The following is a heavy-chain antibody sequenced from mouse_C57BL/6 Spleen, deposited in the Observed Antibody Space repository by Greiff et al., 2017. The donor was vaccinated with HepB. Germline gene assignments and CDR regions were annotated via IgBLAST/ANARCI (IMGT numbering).Heavy chain of an antibody. CDR2: ILPGSGST. Sequence: VQLQQSGAELVKPGASVKLSCKASGYTFTSYWMQWVKQRPGQGLEWIGEILPGSGSTNYNEKFKGKATFTADTSSNTAYMQLSSLTTEDSAIYYCARKEGTTVVDPWFAYWGQGTLVTVSA. D-gene: IGHD1-1*01. CDR1: GYTFTSYW. CDR3: ARKEGTTVVDPWFAY. J-gene: IGHJ3*01. V-gene: IGHV1-9*01.